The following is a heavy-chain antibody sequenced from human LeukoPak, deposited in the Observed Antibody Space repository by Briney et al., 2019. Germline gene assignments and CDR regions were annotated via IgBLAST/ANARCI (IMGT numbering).Heavy chain of an antibody. Sequence: ASVKVSCKASGYTFTSYDINWVRQATGQGLEWMGWMNPNSGNTGYAQKFQGRVTMTRNTSISTAYMELSSLRSEDTAVYYCARVPGDFWSGYYPLYYYYGMDVWGQGTTVTVSS. CDR3: ARVPGDFWSGYYPLYYYYGMDV. D-gene: IGHD3-3*01. CDR1: GYTFTSYD. V-gene: IGHV1-8*01. CDR2: MNPNSGNT. J-gene: IGHJ6*02.